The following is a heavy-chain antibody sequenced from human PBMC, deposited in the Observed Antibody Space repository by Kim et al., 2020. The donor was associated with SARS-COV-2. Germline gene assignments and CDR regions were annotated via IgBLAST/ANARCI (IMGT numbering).Heavy chain of an antibody. Sequence: TYYNPSLKRRVTISVDTSKNQFSLKLSSVTAADTAVYYCASHDGGDWFDPWGQGTLVTVSS. J-gene: IGHJ5*02. CDR3: ASHDGGDWFDP. V-gene: IGHV4-39*01. D-gene: IGHD3-10*01. CDR2: T.